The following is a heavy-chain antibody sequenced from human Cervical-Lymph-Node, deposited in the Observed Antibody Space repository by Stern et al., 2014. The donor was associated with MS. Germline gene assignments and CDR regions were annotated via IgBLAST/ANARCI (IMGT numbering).Heavy chain of an antibody. D-gene: IGHD2-15*01. CDR2: ISRGGTSV. V-gene: IGHV3-11*01. CDR1: GFTLSDYY. CDR3: VRDLCKSRICYPFDY. Sequence: DQLVESGGGLVKAGGSLRLSCAASGFTLSDYYMSWIRQAPGKGLEWVSYISRGGTSVYYAESVEGRFTISRDNAKNSLFLQMNSLRAEDTAIYYCVRDLCKSRICYPFDYWGQGTPVTVSS. J-gene: IGHJ4*02.